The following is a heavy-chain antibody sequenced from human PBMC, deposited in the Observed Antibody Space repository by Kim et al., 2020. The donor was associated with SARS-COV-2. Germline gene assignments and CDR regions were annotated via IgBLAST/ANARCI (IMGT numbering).Heavy chain of an antibody. J-gene: IGHJ4*02. CDR1: GYTFTSYG. D-gene: IGHD4-17*01. V-gene: IGHV1-18*01. CDR2: ISAYNGNT. CDR3: ARRVTDYGDYSAYYFDY. Sequence: ASVKVSCKASGYTFTSYGISWVRQAPGQGLEWMGWISAYNGNTNHAQKLQGRVTLTTDTSTSTAYMELRSLRSDDTAVYYCARRVTDYGDYSAYYFDYWGQGTLVTVSS.